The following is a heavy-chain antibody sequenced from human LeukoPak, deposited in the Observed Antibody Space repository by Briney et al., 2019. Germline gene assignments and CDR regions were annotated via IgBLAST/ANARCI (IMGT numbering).Heavy chain of an antibody. Sequence: GGSLRLSCAASGFTFSDYGMSWVRQAPGKGLEWVASINWNGGNTAYADSVKGRFTISRYTAKDSLYLHLNSLTAEDTALYYCARDRGWLPHIDYWGQGTLVTVSS. V-gene: IGHV3-20*04. D-gene: IGHD5-24*01. CDR1: GFTFSDYG. CDR2: INWNGGNT. J-gene: IGHJ4*02. CDR3: ARDRGWLPHIDY.